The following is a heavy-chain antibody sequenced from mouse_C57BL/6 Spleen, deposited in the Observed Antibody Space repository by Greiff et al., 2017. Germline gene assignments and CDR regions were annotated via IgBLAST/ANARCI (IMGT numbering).Heavy chain of an antibody. J-gene: IGHJ2*01. CDR1: GYTFTSYW. CDR2: IDPSDSYT. Sequence: QVQLQQPGAELVMPGASVKLSCKASGYTFTSYWMHWVKQRPGQGLEWIGEIDPSDSYTNYNQKFKGESTLTVDKSSSPANMQLSSLTSDDPAGYYCARADLDYWGQGTTLTVSS. D-gene: IGHD3-3*01. CDR3: ARADLDY. V-gene: IGHV1-69*01.